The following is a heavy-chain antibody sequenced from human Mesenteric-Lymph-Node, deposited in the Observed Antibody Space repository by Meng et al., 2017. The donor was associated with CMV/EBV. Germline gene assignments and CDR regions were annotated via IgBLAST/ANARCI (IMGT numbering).Heavy chain of an antibody. V-gene: IGHV4-31*02. CDR1: GVSISSGHYY. J-gene: IGHJ5*02. CDR3: ARLYCSSTTCPPDL. D-gene: IGHD2-2*01. CDR2: IYYSGHT. Sequence: SGVSISSGHYYWRWLRQHPGKGLEWIGYIYYSGHTYYNPSLKSRVTVTVDTSKNQFSLKVNSVTAADTAVYYCARLYCSSTTCPPDLWGQGTLVTVSS.